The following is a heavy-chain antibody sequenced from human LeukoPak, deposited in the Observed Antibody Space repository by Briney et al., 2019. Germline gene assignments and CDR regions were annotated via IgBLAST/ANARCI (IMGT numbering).Heavy chain of an antibody. J-gene: IGHJ6*03. V-gene: IGHV3-23*01. CDR3: ARRLGSGIVPTTYYYYMDV. CDR1: GFTFNSHA. D-gene: IGHD3-10*01. CDR2: MSSSGGSGGST. Sequence: AGGSLRLSCAASGFTFNSHAMSWVRQAPGKGLEWVSAMSSSGGSGGSTYYAESVKGRFTISRDTSKNTLSLQMNSLRAKDTAIYYCARRLGSGIVPTTYYYYMDVWGKGTTVTISS.